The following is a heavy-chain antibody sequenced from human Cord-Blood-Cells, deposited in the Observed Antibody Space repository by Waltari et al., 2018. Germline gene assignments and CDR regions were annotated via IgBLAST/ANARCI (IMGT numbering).Heavy chain of an antibody. Sequence: EVQLVESGGGLVQPGGSLRLSCAASGFTVSSNYMSWVRQAPGKGLEWVSVIYGGGSTYYADYVKGRFTISRHNSKNTLYLQMNSLRAEDTAVYYCARDGSHYMDVWGKGTTVTVSS. CDR2: IYGGGST. CDR1: GFTVSSNY. V-gene: IGHV3-53*04. CDR3: ARDGSHYMDV. J-gene: IGHJ6*03.